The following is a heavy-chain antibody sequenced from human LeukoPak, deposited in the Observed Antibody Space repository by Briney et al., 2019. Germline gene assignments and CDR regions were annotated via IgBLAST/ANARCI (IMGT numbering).Heavy chain of an antibody. CDR3: ARFSDYYDSSVHYLDY. V-gene: IGHV4-4*07. CDR1: GGSFSSYF. J-gene: IGHJ4*02. CDR2: IYPSGNT. Sequence: SETLSLTCSVSGGSFSSYFWSWVRQPAGKGLEWIGRIYPSGNTNYNPSLKSRVTLSVDTSKTQFSLRLSSVTAADTAVYYCARFSDYYDSSVHYLDYWGQGILVSVSA. D-gene: IGHD3-22*01.